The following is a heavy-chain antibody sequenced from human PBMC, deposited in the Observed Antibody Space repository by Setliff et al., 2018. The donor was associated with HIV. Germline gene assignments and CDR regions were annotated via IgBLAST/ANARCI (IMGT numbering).Heavy chain of an antibody. CDR3: ARDMTYYYDTSGSLGWFDP. J-gene: IGHJ5*02. CDR1: GGSFSGYY. V-gene: IGHV4-34*01. CDR2: MHYSGTT. D-gene: IGHD3-22*01. Sequence: SETLSLTCAVYGGSFSGYYWSWIRQPPGKGLEWIGTMHYSGTTYYNLSLKSRVTISVDTSKNQFSLKLRSVTAADTAIYYCARDMTYYYDTSGSLGWFDPWGQGTLVTVS.